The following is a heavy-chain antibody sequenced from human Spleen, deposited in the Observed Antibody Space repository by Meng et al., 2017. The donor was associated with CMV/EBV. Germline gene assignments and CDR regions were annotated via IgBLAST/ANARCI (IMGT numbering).Heavy chain of an antibody. CDR1: GFTFSSYA. CDR3: AKIADYGGNSGARRAFDI. J-gene: IGHJ3*02. Sequence: GESLKISCAASGFTFSSYAMHWVRQAPGKGLEWVAVIWYDGSNKYYADSVKGRFTISRDNSKNTLYLQMNSLRAEDTAVYYCAKIADYGGNSGARRAFDIWGQGTMVTVSS. CDR2: IWYDGSNK. D-gene: IGHD4-23*01. V-gene: IGHV3-33*06.